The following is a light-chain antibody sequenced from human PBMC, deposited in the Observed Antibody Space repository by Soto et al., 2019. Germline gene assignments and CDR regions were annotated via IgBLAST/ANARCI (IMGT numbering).Light chain of an antibody. CDR2: SND. CDR3: AAWDDSLNGVM. V-gene: IGLV1-44*01. Sequence: QAVVTQPPSASGTPGQRVTISCSGSSSNIRSNTVNWYQQLPGAAPKLLIYSNDQRPSGVPDRFSGSKSGTSSSLAISGLQSEDEADYYCAAWDDSLNGVMFGGGTKLTVL. J-gene: IGLJ3*02. CDR1: SSNIRSNT.